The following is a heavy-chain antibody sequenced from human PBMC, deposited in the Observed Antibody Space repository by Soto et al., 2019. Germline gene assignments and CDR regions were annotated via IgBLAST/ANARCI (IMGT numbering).Heavy chain of an antibody. CDR2: ISYDGSKK. J-gene: IGHJ4*02. V-gene: IGHV3-30-3*01. D-gene: IGHD2-8*02. Sequence: QVQLVESGGGVVQPGRSLRLSCAASGFTFSGYAMNWVRQAPGKGLEWVAVISYDGSKKYYADSVKGRFTISRDNSKNTLYLQMNSLRAEDTAVYYCARDDTGRIDYWGQGTLVTVSS. CDR1: GFTFSGYA. CDR3: ARDDTGRIDY.